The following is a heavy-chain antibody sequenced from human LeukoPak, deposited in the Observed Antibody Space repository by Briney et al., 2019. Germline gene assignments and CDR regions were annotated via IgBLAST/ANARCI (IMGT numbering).Heavy chain of an antibody. CDR1: GGSISSSNW. D-gene: IGHD1-26*01. CDR2: IYHSGST. CDR3: ASLSGSCYHAFDI. J-gene: IGHJ3*02. V-gene: IGHV4-4*02. Sequence: PSGTLSLTCAVSGGSISSSNWWSWVRQPPGKGLEWIGEIYHSGSTNYNPSLKSRVTISVDKSKNQFSLKLSSGTAADTAVYYCASLSGSCYHAFDIWGQGTMVTVSS.